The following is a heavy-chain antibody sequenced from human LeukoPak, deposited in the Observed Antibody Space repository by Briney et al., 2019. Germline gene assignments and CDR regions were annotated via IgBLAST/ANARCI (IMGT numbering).Heavy chain of an antibody. D-gene: IGHD6-13*01. V-gene: IGHV3-11*03. Sequence: GGSLRLSCVVSGIPFSDYYMNWIRQDPGKGLEWISYISSSSSYTDYADSVKGRFTISRDNAKSALYLQMNSLRLEDTAVYYCAAGTAADFWGQGTLVTVSS. CDR2: ISSSSSYT. J-gene: IGHJ4*02. CDR1: GIPFSDYY. CDR3: AAGTAADF.